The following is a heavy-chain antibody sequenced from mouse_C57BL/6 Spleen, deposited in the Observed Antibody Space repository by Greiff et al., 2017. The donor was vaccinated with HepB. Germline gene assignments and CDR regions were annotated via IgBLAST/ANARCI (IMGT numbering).Heavy chain of an antibody. D-gene: IGHD1-1*01. Sequence: QVQLKHPGAELVKPGASVKLSCKASGYTFTSYWMHWVKQRPGQGLEWIGMIHPNGGSTNYNEKFKSKATLTVDKSSSTAYMQLSSLTSEDSAVYYCARGDYYGSPLAYWGQGTLVTVSA. J-gene: IGHJ3*01. CDR3: ARGDYYGSPLAY. CDR1: GYTFTSYW. CDR2: IHPNGGST. V-gene: IGHV1-64*01.